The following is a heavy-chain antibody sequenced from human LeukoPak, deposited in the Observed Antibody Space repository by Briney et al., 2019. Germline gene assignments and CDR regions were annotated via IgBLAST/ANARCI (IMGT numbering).Heavy chain of an antibody. CDR2: TYSGGST. CDR3: ARDNYYNGMDV. J-gene: IGHJ6*02. CDR1: GFTVSSNY. V-gene: IGHV3-53*01. Sequence: GGSLRLSCAASGFTVSSNYMSWVRQAPGKGLEWVSVTYSGGSTYYADSVKGRFTISRDKSKNTLDLQMNSLRAEDTAVYYCARDNYYNGMDVWGQGTTVTASS.